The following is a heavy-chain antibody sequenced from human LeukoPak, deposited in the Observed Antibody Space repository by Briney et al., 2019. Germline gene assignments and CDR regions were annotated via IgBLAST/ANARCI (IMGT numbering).Heavy chain of an antibody. CDR3: AKVRMITMIAYDAFDI. CDR2: IKQDGSEK. CDR1: GFTFSSYW. V-gene: IGHV3-7*03. J-gene: IGHJ3*02. D-gene: IGHD3-22*01. Sequence: PGGSLRLSCAASGFTFSSYWMSWVRQAPGKGLEWVANIKQDGSEKYYVDSVKGRFTISRDNSKNTVYLQMNSLRAEDTAVYYCAKVRMITMIAYDAFDIWGQGTMVTVSS.